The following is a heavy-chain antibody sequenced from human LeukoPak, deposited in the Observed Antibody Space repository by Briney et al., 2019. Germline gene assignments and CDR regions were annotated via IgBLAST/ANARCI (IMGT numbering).Heavy chain of an antibody. CDR2: ISSSSSYI. J-gene: IGHJ4*02. Sequence: GGSLRLSCAASGFTFSSYSMNWVRQAPGKGLEWVSSISSSSSYIYYADSVKGRFTISRDNAKNSLYLQMNSLRAEDMAVYYCARVKDGDSYFDYWGQGTLVTVSS. D-gene: IGHD4-17*01. CDR3: ARVKDGDSYFDY. V-gene: IGHV3-21*01. CDR1: GFTFSSYS.